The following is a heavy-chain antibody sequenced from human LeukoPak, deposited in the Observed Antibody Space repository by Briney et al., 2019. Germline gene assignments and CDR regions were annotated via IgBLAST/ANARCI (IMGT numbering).Heavy chain of an antibody. D-gene: IGHD6-19*01. V-gene: IGHV4-59*08. Sequence: PSETLSLTCSVSGGSISSYYWSWIRQPPGKGLEWIGYIYYSGSTNYNPSLRSRVTMSVDTSKNQFSLKLTSVTAADTAVYYCARLRPVAGYDAFDIWGHGTMVTVSS. CDR1: GGSISSYY. CDR3: ARLRPVAGYDAFDI. J-gene: IGHJ3*02. CDR2: IYYSGST.